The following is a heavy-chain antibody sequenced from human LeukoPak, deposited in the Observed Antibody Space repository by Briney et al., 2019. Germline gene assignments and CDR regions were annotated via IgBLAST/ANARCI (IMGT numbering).Heavy chain of an antibody. CDR1: GFSFSSYW. J-gene: IGHJ4*02. CDR3: GRDFVYGSGSLDN. Sequence: GGSLRLSCAASGFSFSSYWMHWVRQVPGKGLVWVSRIKTDGSGANYADSVTGRFTISRDNVKNTLFLQMNSLRVEDTAVYYCGRDFVYGSGSLDNWGQETLVTVSS. D-gene: IGHD3-10*01. CDR2: IKTDGSGA. V-gene: IGHV3-74*01.